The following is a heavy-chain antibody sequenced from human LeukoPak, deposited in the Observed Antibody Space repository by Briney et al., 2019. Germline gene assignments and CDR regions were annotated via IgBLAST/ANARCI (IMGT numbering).Heavy chain of an antibody. V-gene: IGHV3-23*01. CDR1: GFTFSSYA. J-gene: IGHJ3*02. D-gene: IGHD6-19*01. CDR3: AKPCRSGLSPFDAFDI. Sequence: PGGSLRLSCAASGFTFSSYAMSWVRQAPGKGLEWVSANSGSGDSTYYADSVKGRFTISRDNSKNTPYLQMNSLRADDTAVYYCAKPCRSGLSPFDAFDIWGQGTMVTVSS. CDR2: NSGSGDST.